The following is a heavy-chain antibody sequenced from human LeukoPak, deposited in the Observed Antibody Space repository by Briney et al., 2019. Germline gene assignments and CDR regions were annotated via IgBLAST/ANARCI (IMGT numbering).Heavy chain of an antibody. D-gene: IGHD5-18*01. CDR2: IYTSGST. CDR1: GGSISSYY. V-gene: IGHV4-4*07. Sequence: SSETLSLTCTVSGGSISSYYWSWIRQPAGKGLEWIGRIYTSGSTNYNPSLKSRVTISVDTSKNQFSLKLSSVTAADTAVYYCAREVADQIRGYSYAFFDYWGQGTLVTVSS. J-gene: IGHJ4*02. CDR3: AREVADQIRGYSYAFFDY.